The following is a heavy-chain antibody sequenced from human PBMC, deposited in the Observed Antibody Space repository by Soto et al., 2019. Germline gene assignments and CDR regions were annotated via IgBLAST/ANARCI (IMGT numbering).Heavy chain of an antibody. CDR3: GRDGALGDTAVVDS. D-gene: IGHD5-18*01. CDR2: IWYDGSNK. Sequence: QVQLVESGGGVVQPGKSLRLSCAASGFTFSTYGMHWVRQAPGKGLEWVAVIWYDGSNKYHGDSLKGRFTISRDNSKNPLYLQINHLRAEDTGVYYCGRDGALGDTAVVDSWGQGTLVTVSS. CDR1: GFTFSTYG. J-gene: IGHJ4*02. V-gene: IGHV3-33*01.